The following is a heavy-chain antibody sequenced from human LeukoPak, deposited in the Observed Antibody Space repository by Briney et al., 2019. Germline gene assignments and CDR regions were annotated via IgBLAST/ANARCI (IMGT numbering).Heavy chain of an antibody. J-gene: IGHJ3*02. V-gene: IGHV4-4*07. D-gene: IGHD3-10*01. CDR2: IYTSGST. CDR3: ASLTISSDHAFDI. Sequence: KSSETLSLTCTVSGGSISSYYWCWIRQPAGKGLEWIGRIYTSGSTNYNPSLKSRVTMSVDTSKNQFSLKLSSVTAADTAVYYCASLTISSDHAFDIWGQGTMVTVSS. CDR1: GGSISSYY.